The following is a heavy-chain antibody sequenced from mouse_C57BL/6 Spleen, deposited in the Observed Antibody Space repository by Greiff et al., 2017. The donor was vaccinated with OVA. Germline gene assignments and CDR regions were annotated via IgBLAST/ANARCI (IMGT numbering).Heavy chain of an antibody. V-gene: IGHV1-69*01. CDR2: IDPSDSYT. J-gene: IGHJ2*01. D-gene: IGHD2-2*01. CDR1: GYTFTSYW. Sequence: VQLQQPGAELVMPGASVKLSCKASGYTFTSYWMHWVKQRPGQGLEWIGEIDPSDSYTNYNQKFKGKSTLTVDKSSSTAYMQLSSLTSEDSAVYYCARSRRNGYGYEDYWGQGTTLTVSS. CDR3: ARSRRNGYGYEDY.